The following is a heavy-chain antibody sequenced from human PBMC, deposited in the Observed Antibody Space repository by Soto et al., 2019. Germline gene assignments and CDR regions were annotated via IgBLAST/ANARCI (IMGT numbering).Heavy chain of an antibody. J-gene: IGHJ4*02. CDR1: GGSLSGYY. V-gene: IGHV4-34*01. Sequence: QVHLQQRGAGLLKPSETLSLTCAVYGGSLSGYYWCWIRQPQGKGLEWIGEINPSGSTNYTPSLKSRVTMSGDTPKNQFSLKLISVTAADTAVYYCARGRDGGAANWGQGTLVTVSS. CDR3: ARGRDGGAAN. CDR2: INPSGST. D-gene: IGHD4-17*01.